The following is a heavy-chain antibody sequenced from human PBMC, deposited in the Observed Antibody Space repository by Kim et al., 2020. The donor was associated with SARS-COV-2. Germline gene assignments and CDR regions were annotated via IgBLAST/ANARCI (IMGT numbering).Heavy chain of an antibody. Sequence: GGSLRLSCAASGFTFSSYAMSWVRQAPGKGLEWVSAISGSGGSTYYADSVKGRFTISRDNSKNTLYLQMNSLRAEDTAVYYCAKDRIAVAGRIYGMDVWGQGTTVTVSS. CDR3: AKDRIAVAGRIYGMDV. V-gene: IGHV3-23*01. CDR1: GFTFSSYA. D-gene: IGHD6-19*01. J-gene: IGHJ6*02. CDR2: ISGSGGST.